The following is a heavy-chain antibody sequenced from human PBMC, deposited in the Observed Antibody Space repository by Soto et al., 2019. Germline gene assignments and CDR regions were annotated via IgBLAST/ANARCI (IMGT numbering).Heavy chain of an antibody. CDR1: GYTFTSYA. J-gene: IGHJ6*02. D-gene: IGHD3-10*01. CDR2: INAGNGNT. Sequence: GASVKVSCKASGYTFTSYAMHWVRQAPGQRLEWMGWINAGNGNTKYSQKFQGRVTITRDTSASTAYMELSSLRSEDTAVYYCARVPLYYSSQHYYYYYGMDVWGQGTTVTVSS. V-gene: IGHV1-3*01. CDR3: ARVPLYYSSQHYYYYYGMDV.